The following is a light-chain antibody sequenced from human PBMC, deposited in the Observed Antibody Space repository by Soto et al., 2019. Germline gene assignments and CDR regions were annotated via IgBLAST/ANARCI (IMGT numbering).Light chain of an antibody. J-gene: IGLJ1*01. CDR1: SSDVGYYNL. CDR3: CSYAGSSFYV. V-gene: IGLV2-23*02. CDR2: DVS. Sequence: QSVLTQPASVSGSPGQSITISCTGTSSDVGYYNLVSWYQQHPGKAPKLMIYDVSQRPSGVSDRFSGSKSGNTASLTISGLQAEDEADYYCCSYAGSSFYVFGTGTKLTVL.